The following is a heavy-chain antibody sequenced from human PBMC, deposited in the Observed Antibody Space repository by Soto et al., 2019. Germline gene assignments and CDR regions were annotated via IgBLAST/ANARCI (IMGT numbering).Heavy chain of an antibody. CDR1: EGTFSDIA. D-gene: IGHD6-13*01. V-gene: IGHV1-69*01. CDR2: IIPVSGTP. J-gene: IGHJ4*02. Sequence: QVHLVQSGAEVKKPGSSVRVSCKASEGTFSDIAISWMRQAPGQGLDWLGGIIPVSGTPYYAQRFQGRVTISADESSSTAYLDLTSLKSDDTAIYFCARGRFPGSRWLYFESWGQGTLVTVSS. CDR3: ARGRFPGSRWLYFES.